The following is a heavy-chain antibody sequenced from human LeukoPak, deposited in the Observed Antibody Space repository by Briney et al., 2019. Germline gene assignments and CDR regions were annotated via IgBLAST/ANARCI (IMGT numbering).Heavy chain of an antibody. V-gene: IGHV4-30-4*07. J-gene: IGHJ4*02. D-gene: IGHD4-23*01. Sequence: PSETLSLTCAVSGGSISSGGYSWSWVRQPPGGGLEWIGNIYYSGSTYYNPSLKSRLSIPVDTSRNQFSLNLISVTTADTAVYFCARGATGGNSAHSAFWGQGTLVTVSS. CDR2: IYYSGST. CDR1: GGSISSGGYS. CDR3: ARGATGGNSAHSAF.